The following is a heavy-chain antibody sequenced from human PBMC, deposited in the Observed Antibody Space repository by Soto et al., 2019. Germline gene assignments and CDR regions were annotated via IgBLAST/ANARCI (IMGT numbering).Heavy chain of an antibody. Sequence: QVQLQESGPGLVKPSQTLSLTCTVSGRSIRSGGYYWSWIRQHPGKGLEWIGYIYYSGSTYYNPSLKGRVAISLDTSKNHFSLNLSSVTAADTAVYYCARTYTSSPYFDYWGQGTLVAVSS. CDR1: GRSIRSGGYY. D-gene: IGHD6-6*01. CDR3: ARTYTSSPYFDY. J-gene: IGHJ4*02. CDR2: IYYSGST. V-gene: IGHV4-31*03.